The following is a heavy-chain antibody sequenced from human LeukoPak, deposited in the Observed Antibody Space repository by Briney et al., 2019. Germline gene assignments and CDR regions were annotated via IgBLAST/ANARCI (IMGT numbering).Heavy chain of an antibody. CDR3: ARGFVVVPAAMGAFDI. Sequence: ASVKVSCKASGYTFTSYYMHWVRQAPGQGLEWMGIINPSGGSTSYAQKFQGRVTMTRDTSTSTVYMELSSLRSEDTAVYYCARGFVVVPAAMGAFDIWGQGTMVTVSS. J-gene: IGHJ3*02. V-gene: IGHV1-46*01. CDR2: INPSGGST. D-gene: IGHD2-2*01. CDR1: GYTFTSYY.